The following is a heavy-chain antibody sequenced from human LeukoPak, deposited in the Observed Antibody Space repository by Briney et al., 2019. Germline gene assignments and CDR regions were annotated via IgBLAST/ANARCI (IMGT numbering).Heavy chain of an antibody. D-gene: IGHD2-2*01. J-gene: IGHJ6*02. V-gene: IGHV3-23*01. CDR2: ISGSGGST. Sequence: GGSLRLSCAASGFTFSSYAMSWVRQAPGKGLEWVSAISGSGGSTYYAYSVKGRFTISRDNSKNTLYLQMNSLRAEDTAVYYCAKENVVVPAALRYYYYGMDVWGQGTTVTVSS. CDR1: GFTFSSYA. CDR3: AKENVVVPAALRYYYYGMDV.